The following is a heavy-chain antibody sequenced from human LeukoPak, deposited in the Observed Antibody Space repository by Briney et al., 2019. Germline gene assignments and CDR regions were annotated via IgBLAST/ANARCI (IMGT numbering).Heavy chain of an antibody. CDR1: GFTFSSYW. D-gene: IGHD6-19*01. CDR3: ARVQGSSGPGIFDY. Sequence: GGSLRLSCAASGFTFSSYWMSWVRQAPGKGLEWVANIKQDGRDKYYVDSVKGRFTISRDNAKISLNLQMNSLRAEDTAVYYCARVQGSSGPGIFDYWGQGTLVTVSS. CDR2: IKQDGRDK. V-gene: IGHV3-7*01. J-gene: IGHJ4*02.